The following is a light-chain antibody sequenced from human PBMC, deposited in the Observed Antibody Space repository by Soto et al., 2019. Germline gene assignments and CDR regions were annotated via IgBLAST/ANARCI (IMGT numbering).Light chain of an antibody. Sequence: DIQMTQSPSSLSASVGDRVTITCRASQSISKYLSWFQQKPGKAPKLLIYATSSLQSGVPSRFSGSGSGTDFTLTISSLQHEDFATYYCQQSDSTPPWTFGQGTKVEIK. CDR3: QQSDSTPPWT. CDR2: ATS. V-gene: IGKV1-39*01. J-gene: IGKJ1*01. CDR1: QSISKY.